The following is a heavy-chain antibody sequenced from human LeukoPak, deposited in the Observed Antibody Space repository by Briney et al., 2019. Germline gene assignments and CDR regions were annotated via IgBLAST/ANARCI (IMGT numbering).Heavy chain of an antibody. V-gene: IGHV1-18*01. D-gene: IGHD3-22*01. CDR2: ISAYNGNT. J-gene: IGHJ4*02. Sequence: ASVKVSCKASGYTFTSYAISWVRQAPGQGLEWMGWISAYNGNTNYAQKLQGRVTITTDTSTSTAYMELRSLRSDDTAVYYCAGYYYDSSGYALYDYWGQGTLVTVSS. CDR3: AGYYYDSSGYALYDY. CDR1: GYTFTSYA.